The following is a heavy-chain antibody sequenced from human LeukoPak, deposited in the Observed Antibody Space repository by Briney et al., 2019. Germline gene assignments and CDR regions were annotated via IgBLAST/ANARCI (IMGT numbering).Heavy chain of an antibody. CDR1: GGSVSSGNYH. V-gene: IGHV4-39*07. J-gene: IGHJ5*02. CDR2: IYHSGST. Sequence: SETLSLTCTVSGGSVSSGNYHWGWIRQPPGKGLEWIGSIYHSGSTYYNPSLKSRVTISVDTSKNQFSLKLSSVTAADTAVYYCARDDLRRFDPWGQGTLVTVSS. CDR3: ARDDLRRFDP.